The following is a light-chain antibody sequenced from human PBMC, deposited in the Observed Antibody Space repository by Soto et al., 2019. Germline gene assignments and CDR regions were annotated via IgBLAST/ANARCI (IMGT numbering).Light chain of an antibody. CDR3: QQYGRSLPIT. CDR2: GAS. J-gene: IGKJ5*01. V-gene: IGKV3-20*01. Sequence: IVLTQSQGTLSLSPGEIAALSWRASQTITTLAWYQQKPGQAPRLLIYGASSRATGIPDRFSGSGSGTDFTLTISRLEPEDFAVYFCQQYGRSLPITFGQGTRLEIK. CDR1: QTITT.